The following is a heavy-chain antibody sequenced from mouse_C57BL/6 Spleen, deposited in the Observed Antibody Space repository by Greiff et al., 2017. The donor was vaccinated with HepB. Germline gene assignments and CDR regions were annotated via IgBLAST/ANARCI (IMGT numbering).Heavy chain of an antibody. J-gene: IGHJ2*01. CDR2: IDPSDSYT. CDR1: GYTFTSYW. V-gene: IGHV1-69*01. CDR3: ARDRGFDY. Sequence: QVQLQQPGAELVMPGASVKLSCKASGYTFTSYWMHWVKQRPGQGLEWIGEIDPSDSYTNYNQKFKGKSTLTVDKSSSTAYMQLSILTSEDSAVYYCARDRGFDYWGQGTTLTVSS.